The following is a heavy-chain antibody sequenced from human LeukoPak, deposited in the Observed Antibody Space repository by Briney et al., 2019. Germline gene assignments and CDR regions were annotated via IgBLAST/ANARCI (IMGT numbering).Heavy chain of an antibody. V-gene: IGHV3-48*03. CDR2: ISSSGNTI. D-gene: IGHD5-18*01. CDR3: ARDKTRGLGYSNSKSGNYFDY. Sequence: GGSLRLSCAASGFTFDDYAMHWVRQAPGKGLEWVSYISSSGNTIYYADSVKGRFTISRDNAKKSLYLQMNSLRAEDTAVYYCARDKTRGLGYSNSKSGNYFDYWGQGTLVTVSS. J-gene: IGHJ4*02. CDR1: GFTFDDYA.